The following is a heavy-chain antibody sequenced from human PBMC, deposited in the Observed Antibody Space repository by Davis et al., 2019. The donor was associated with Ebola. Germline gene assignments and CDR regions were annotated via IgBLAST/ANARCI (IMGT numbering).Heavy chain of an antibody. CDR3: AREYRYGGNAIFDY. J-gene: IGHJ4*02. Sequence: PSETLSLTCTVSGGSISSSTYYWGWIRQPAGKGLEWIGYMYYTGSTYCNPSLKSRVTMSVDTSKNQFSLNLGSVTAADTALYYCAREYRYGGNAIFDYWGQGTLVTVTS. V-gene: IGHV4-39*02. CDR1: GGSISSSTYY. D-gene: IGHD4-23*01. CDR2: MYYTGST.